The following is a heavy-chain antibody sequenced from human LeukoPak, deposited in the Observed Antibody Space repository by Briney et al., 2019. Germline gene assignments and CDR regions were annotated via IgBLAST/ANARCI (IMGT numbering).Heavy chain of an antibody. D-gene: IGHD3-10*01. CDR3: ARDTGDNWFDP. J-gene: IGHJ5*02. Sequence: GGSLRLSCAASGYTFSSYWMHWVRQAPGKGLVWVSRINTDGSSTSYADSVKGRFTVSRDNAKNTLYLQMNSLRAEDTAVYYCARDTGDNWFDPWGQGTLVTVSS. V-gene: IGHV3-74*01. CDR1: GYTFSSYW. CDR2: INTDGSST.